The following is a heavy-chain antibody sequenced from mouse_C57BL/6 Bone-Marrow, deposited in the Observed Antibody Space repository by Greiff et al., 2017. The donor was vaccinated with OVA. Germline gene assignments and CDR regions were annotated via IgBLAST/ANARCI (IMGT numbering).Heavy chain of an antibody. Sequence: EVKLLESGGGLVKPGGSLKLSCAASGFTFSSYAMSWVRQTPEKRLEWVATISDGGSYTYYPDNVKGRFTFSRDNAKNDLYLQMSHLKSEDTAMYYCARERLDAMDYWGQGTAVTVSS. CDR2: ISDGGSYT. CDR1: GFTFSSYA. CDR3: ARERLDAMDY. J-gene: IGHJ4*01. V-gene: IGHV5-4*01.